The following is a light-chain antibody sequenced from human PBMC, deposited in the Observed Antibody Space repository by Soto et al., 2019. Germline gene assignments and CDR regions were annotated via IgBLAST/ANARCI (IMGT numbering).Light chain of an antibody. CDR2: DAS. V-gene: IGKV3-20*01. CDR3: QQYGSSPIT. J-gene: IGKJ5*01. CDR1: QSVSSY. Sequence: EIVLTQSPSRLSLSRGERATLSCRASQSVSSYLAWYQQKPGQAPRLLIYDASNRATGIPARFSGSGSGTDFTLTISRLEPEDFAVYYCQQYGSSPITFGQGTRLEIK.